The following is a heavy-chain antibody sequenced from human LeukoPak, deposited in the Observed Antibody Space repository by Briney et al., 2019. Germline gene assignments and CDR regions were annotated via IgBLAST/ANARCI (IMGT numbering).Heavy chain of an antibody. D-gene: IGHD1-26*01. CDR3: ARTTVRKWELPAL. J-gene: IGHJ4*02. V-gene: IGHV3-21*04. CDR1: GFTFSSYS. CDR2: ISSSSSYI. Sequence: GGSLRLSCAASGFTFSSYSMNWVRQAPGKGLEWVSSISSSSSYIYYADSVKGRFTISRDNAKNSLYLQMNSLRAEDTAVYYCARTTVRKWELPALWGQGTLVTVSS.